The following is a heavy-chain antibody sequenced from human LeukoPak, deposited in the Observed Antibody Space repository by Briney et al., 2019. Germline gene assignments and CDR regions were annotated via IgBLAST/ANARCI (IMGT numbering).Heavy chain of an antibody. D-gene: IGHD3-16*01. CDR3: ARRVPNQVITDYFDF. CDR1: GFTLSSYS. V-gene: IGHV3-48*04. J-gene: IGHJ4*02. CDR2: IDSSSTTI. Sequence: GGSLRLSCAASGFTLSSYSMNWVRQAPRKGLEWISFIDSSSTTIFYAESVRGRFTISRDNAKNSLFLQMNSLRVEDTAVYYCARRVPNQVITDYFDFWGQGTLVTVSS.